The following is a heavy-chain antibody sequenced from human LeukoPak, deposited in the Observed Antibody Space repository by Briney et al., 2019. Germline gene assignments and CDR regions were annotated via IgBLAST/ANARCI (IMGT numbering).Heavy chain of an antibody. CDR1: GGSISSYY. CDR2: IYYSGST. Sequence: SETLSLTCTVSGGSISSYYWSWIRQPPGKGLEWIGYIYYSGSTNCNPSLKSRVTISVDTSKNQFSLKLSSVTAADTAVYYCATYCGGDCYPNRYYGMDVWGQGTTVTVSS. CDR3: ATYCGGDCYPNRYYGMDV. J-gene: IGHJ6*02. D-gene: IGHD2-21*02. V-gene: IGHV4-59*01.